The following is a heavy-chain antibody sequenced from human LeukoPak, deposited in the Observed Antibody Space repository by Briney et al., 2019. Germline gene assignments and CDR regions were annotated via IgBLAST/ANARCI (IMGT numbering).Heavy chain of an antibody. J-gene: IGHJ4*02. D-gene: IGHD1-26*01. CDR3: ARPGGGYSIDY. V-gene: IGHV3-11*03. CDR1: GFTFSDYY. CDR2: ISSSSTTYT. Sequence: GGSLRLSCAASGFTFSDYYMSWIRQARGKGLEWLSYISSSSTTYTKYADSVKGRFTISRDNAKNSLYLHMNSLRAEDTAVYYCARPGGGYSIDYWGQGTLVTVSS.